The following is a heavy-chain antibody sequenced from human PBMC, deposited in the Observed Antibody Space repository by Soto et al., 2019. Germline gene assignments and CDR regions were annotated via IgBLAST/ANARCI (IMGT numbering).Heavy chain of an antibody. CDR3: ARDVDTTSNHDKFAP. V-gene: IGHV3-33*01. J-gene: IGHJ5*02. CDR1: GFTLNRYG. D-gene: IGHD5-18*01. CDR2: IWYDGKRK. Sequence: VGSLRLSCAASGFTLNRYGIHWVRQAPGKGLEWVAVIWYDGKRKFYADSVKGRFSISRDESGNTVYLQMNSLRVEDSAVYYCARDVDTTSNHDKFAPWGQGTLVTVS.